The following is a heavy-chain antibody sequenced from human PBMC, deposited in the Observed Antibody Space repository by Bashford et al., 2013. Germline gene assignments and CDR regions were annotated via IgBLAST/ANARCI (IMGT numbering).Heavy chain of an antibody. V-gene: IGHV1-24*01. J-gene: IGHJ6*02. Sequence: ASVKVSCKVSGYTLTELSMHWVRQAPGKGLEWMGGFDPEDGETIYAQKFQGRVTMTEDTSTDTAYMELSSLRSEDTAVYYCARDRRVVVAANTYYYYGMDVWGQGTTVTVSS. CDR1: GYTLTELS. CDR3: ARDRRVVVAANTYYYYGMDV. D-gene: IGHD2-15*01. CDR2: FDPEDGET.